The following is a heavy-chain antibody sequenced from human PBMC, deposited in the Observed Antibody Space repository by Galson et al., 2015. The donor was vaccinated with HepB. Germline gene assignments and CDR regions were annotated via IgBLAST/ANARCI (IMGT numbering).Heavy chain of an antibody. J-gene: IGHJ4*02. D-gene: IGHD4-17*01. Sequence: SVKVSCKASGYTFTSYAMHWVRQAPGQRLEWMGWINAGNGNTKYSQKFQGRVTITRDTSASTAYMELSSLRSEDTAVYYCARGLSGDYLRYYFDYWGQGTLVTVSS. CDR2: INAGNGNT. V-gene: IGHV1-3*01. CDR3: ARGLSGDYLRYYFDY. CDR1: GYTFTSYA.